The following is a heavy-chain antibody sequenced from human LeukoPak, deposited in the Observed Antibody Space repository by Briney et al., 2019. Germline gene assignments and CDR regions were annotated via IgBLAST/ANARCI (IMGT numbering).Heavy chain of an antibody. J-gene: IGHJ6*03. CDR3: AKDLGTVKGGYYYMDV. V-gene: IGHV3-23*01. CDR1: GFTFSSYW. CDR2: ISGSGGST. D-gene: IGHD4-17*01. Sequence: GGSLRLSCAASGFTFSSYWMSWVRQAPGKGLEWVSAISGSGGSTYYADSVKGRFTISRDNSKNTLYLQMNSLRAEDTAVYYCAKDLGTVKGGYYYMDVWGKGTTVTVSS.